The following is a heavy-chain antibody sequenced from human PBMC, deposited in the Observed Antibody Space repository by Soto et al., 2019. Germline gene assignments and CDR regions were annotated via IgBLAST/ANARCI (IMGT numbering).Heavy chain of an antibody. CDR2: INAGNGNT. CDR3: ATGGYCSGGSCYSTPYYYYRMDV. CDR1: GYTFTSYA. D-gene: IGHD2-15*01. V-gene: IGHV1-3*01. Sequence: ASVKVSCKASGYTFTSYAMHWVRHAPGQRLEWMGWINAGNGNTKYSQKFQGRVTITRDTSASTAYMELRSLRSEDTAVYYCATGGYCSGGSCYSTPYYYYRMDVWGQGTTVTVSS. J-gene: IGHJ6*02.